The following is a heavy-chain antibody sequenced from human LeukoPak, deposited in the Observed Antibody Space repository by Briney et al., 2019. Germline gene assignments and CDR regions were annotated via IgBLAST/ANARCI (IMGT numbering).Heavy chain of an antibody. D-gene: IGHD5-18*01. Sequence: SETLSLTCAVSGGSLSGYYWSWIRQPPGKGLEWIGEINHSGSTNYNPSLKSRVTISVDTSKNQFSLKLSSVTAGDTAVYYCARRAYTYGPIIRWGQGTLVTVSS. CDR2: INHSGST. CDR3: ARRAYTYGPIIR. CDR1: GGSLSGYY. V-gene: IGHV4-34*01. J-gene: IGHJ4*02.